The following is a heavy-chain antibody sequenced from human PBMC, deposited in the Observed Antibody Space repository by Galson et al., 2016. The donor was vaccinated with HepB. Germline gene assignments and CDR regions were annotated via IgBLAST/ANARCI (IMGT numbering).Heavy chain of an antibody. J-gene: IGHJ3*02. V-gene: IGHV3-74*01. CDR3: ARDRVTWNAFDCFDI. CDR2: VNTDESYT. Sequence: SLRLSCAASGFPFSTYWMHWVRQGAGKGLEWVARVNTDESYTSYANSVRDRFTISRDNAKNTVYLQMNSLRAEDTAVYYCARDRVTWNAFDCFDIWGHGTQVTVSS. D-gene: IGHD1-1*01. CDR1: GFPFSTYW.